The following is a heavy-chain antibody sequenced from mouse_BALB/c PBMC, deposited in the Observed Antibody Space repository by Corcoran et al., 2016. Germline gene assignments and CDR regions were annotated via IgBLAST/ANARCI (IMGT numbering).Heavy chain of an antibody. CDR2: IYPGSGNT. V-gene: IGHV1-84*02. CDR1: GYTFTDYY. Sequence: QIQLQQSGPELVKPGASVKISCKASGYTFTDYYINWVKQKPGQGLEWIGWIYPGSGNTKYNEKFKGKATLTVDTSSSTAYMQLSSLTSEDTAVYCCASIYYDYDGFAYWGQGTLVTVSA. D-gene: IGHD2-4*01. CDR3: ASIYYDYDGFAY. J-gene: IGHJ3*01.